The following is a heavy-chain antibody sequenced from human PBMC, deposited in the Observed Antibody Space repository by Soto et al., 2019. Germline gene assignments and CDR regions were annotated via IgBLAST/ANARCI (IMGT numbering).Heavy chain of an antibody. CDR3: ARRYAVTFDY. CDR1: GGSISSYY. V-gene: IGHV4-59*08. D-gene: IGHD4-17*01. J-gene: IGHJ4*02. Sequence: QVQLQESGPGLMKPSETLSLTCTVSGGSISSYYWSWIRQPPGKGLEWIGYIYYSGSTNYNPSLKSRVTISVDTSKNQFSLKLSSVTAADTAVYYCARRYAVTFDYWGQGTLVTVSS. CDR2: IYYSGST.